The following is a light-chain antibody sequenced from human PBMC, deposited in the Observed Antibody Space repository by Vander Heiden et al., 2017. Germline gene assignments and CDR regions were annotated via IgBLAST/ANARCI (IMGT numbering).Light chain of an antibody. CDR1: QGIRSD. CDR2: AAS. Sequence: AMQTTSSPSSLSASVGDRVTITCRASQGIRSDLNWYQQKPGKAPNLLIYAASTLQFGVPARFSASGSDTDFTLTISGLQPEDSATYYCLQSNDYPHTFGQGTKLEIK. J-gene: IGKJ2*01. CDR3: LQSNDYPHT. V-gene: IGKV1-6*01.